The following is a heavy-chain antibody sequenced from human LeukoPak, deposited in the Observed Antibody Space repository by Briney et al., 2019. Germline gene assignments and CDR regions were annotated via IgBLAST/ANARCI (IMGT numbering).Heavy chain of an antibody. CDR1: GFTFSTYG. CDR2: ISFDGTKT. V-gene: IGHV3-30*18. J-gene: IGHJ4*02. CDR3: ANENYYGSGSYADH. Sequence: GGSRRLSLAASGFTFSTYGMHWVRQAPGKGLEGLAIISFDGTKTYYADSVKGRFTISRDNSKNTLYLQMNSLRAEDTAVYYCANENYYGSGSYADHWGQGTLVTVSS. D-gene: IGHD3-10*01.